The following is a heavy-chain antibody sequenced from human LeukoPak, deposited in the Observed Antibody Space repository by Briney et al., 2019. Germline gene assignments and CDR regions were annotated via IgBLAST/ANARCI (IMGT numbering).Heavy chain of an antibody. D-gene: IGHD4-23*01. CDR2: IYYSGST. CDR3: ARGLDYGGNSYFFDY. V-gene: IGHV4-39*07. CDR1: GGSISSSSYY. J-gene: IGHJ4*02. Sequence: SETLSLTCTVSGGSISSSSYYWGWIRQPPGKGLEWIGSIYYSGSTYYNPSLKSRVTISVDTSKNQFSLKLSSVTAADTAVYYCARGLDYGGNSYFFDYWGQGTLVTVSS.